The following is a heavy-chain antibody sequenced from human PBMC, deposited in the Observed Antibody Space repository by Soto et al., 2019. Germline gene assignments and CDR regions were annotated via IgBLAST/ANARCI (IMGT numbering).Heavy chain of an antibody. V-gene: IGHV3-48*01. Sequence: EVQLVESGGGLVQPGGSLRLSCTASGFTFSSYSMNWVRQAPGKGLEWVSYISSSSSTIYYADSVKGRFTISRDNAKNSLYLQMSRLWVQDTAVYYCARELSFTIFGVAGWFDPWGQGTLVTVSS. J-gene: IGHJ5*02. CDR3: ARELSFTIFGVAGWFDP. CDR2: ISSSSSTI. CDR1: GFTFSSYS. D-gene: IGHD3-3*01.